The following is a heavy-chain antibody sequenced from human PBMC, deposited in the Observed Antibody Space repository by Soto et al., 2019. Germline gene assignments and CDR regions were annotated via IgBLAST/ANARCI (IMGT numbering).Heavy chain of an antibody. CDR1: GFTFSSYG. J-gene: IGHJ6*02. CDR2: ISYDGSNK. D-gene: IGHD6-19*01. V-gene: IGHV3-30*18. Sequence: LRLSCAASGFTFSSYGMHWVRQAPGKGLEWLAVISYDGSNKYYADSVKGRFTISRDNSKNTLYLQMNSLRVEDTAVYYCAKALAVAVFQDWGRGTTVTVSS. CDR3: AKALAVAVFQD.